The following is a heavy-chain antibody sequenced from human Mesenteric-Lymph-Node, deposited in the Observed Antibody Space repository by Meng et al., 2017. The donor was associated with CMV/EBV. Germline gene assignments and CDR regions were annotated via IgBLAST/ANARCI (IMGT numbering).Heavy chain of an antibody. CDR1: GFSFSSYA. CDR2: IRYDGSNK. J-gene: IGHJ4*02. Sequence: GGSLRLSCVVSGFSFSSYAMSWVRQAPGKGLEWVAFIRYDGSNKYYADSVKGRFTISRDNSKNTLYLQMNSLRAEDTAVYYCASYCSGGSCYLRPADYWGQGTLVTVSS. CDR3: ASYCSGGSCYLRPADY. V-gene: IGHV3-30*02. D-gene: IGHD2-15*01.